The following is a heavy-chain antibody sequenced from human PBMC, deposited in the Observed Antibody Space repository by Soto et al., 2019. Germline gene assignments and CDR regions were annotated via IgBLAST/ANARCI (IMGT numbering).Heavy chain of an antibody. Sequence: QVQLVESGGGVVQPGRSLRLSCAASGFTFSSYGMHWVRQAPGKGLEWVAVIWYDGSNQYYADSVKGRFTISRDNSKNTLYLQMSSLRAEDTAVYYCARFGSSSSFDYWCQGTLVTVS. D-gene: IGHD6-6*01. CDR1: GFTFSSYG. V-gene: IGHV3-33*01. CDR2: IWYDGSNQ. CDR3: ARFGSSSSFDY. J-gene: IGHJ4*02.